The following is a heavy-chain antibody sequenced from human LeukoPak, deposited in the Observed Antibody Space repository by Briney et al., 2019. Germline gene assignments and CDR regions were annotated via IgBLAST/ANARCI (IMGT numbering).Heavy chain of an antibody. CDR1: GFTFDDYA. CDR2: ISYDGSNK. V-gene: IGHV3-30-3*01. J-gene: IGHJ6*02. D-gene: IGHD3-22*01. CDR3: ARDRYYYDSSGYWGQTNYYYYYGMDV. Sequence: GGSLRLSCAASGFTFDDYAMHWVRQAPGKGLEWVAVISYDGSNKTYADSVKGRFTISRDNSKNTLYLQMNSLRAEDTAVYYCARDRYYYDSSGYWGQTNYYYYYGMDVWGQGTTVTVSS.